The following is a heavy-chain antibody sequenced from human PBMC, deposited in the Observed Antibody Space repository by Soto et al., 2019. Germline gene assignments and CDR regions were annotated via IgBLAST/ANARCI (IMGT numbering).Heavy chain of an antibody. Sequence: QVQLVESGGGVVQAGRSLRVSCAASGFTFNNYAMHWVRQAPGKGLEWVAVISNDETFKYYADSVKGRFTISRDNSKNTLSLQMSSLRDEDTAVYYCARDRTGEDPGGWFDPWGQGTLVTVSS. CDR2: ISNDETFK. D-gene: IGHD3-10*01. V-gene: IGHV3-30-3*01. CDR3: ARDRTGEDPGGWFDP. J-gene: IGHJ5*02. CDR1: GFTFNNYA.